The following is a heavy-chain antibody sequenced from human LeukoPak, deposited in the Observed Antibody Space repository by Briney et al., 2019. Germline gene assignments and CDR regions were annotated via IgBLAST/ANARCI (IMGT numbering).Heavy chain of an antibody. Sequence: SETLSLTCTVSGASISSGGYYWSWIRQHPGKGLEWIGYIYYGGGTYYNPSLKSGLTMSVDTSKNQFSLKLSSVTAADTAVYYCATDRDGYNFIDYWGQGTLVTVSS. CDR2: IYYGGGT. CDR1: GASISSGGYY. D-gene: IGHD5-24*01. V-gene: IGHV4-31*03. CDR3: ATDRDGYNFIDY. J-gene: IGHJ4*02.